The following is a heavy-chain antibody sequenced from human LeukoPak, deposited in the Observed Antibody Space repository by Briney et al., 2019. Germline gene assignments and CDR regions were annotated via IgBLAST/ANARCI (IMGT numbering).Heavy chain of an antibody. CDR1: GYSISSGYY. CDR2: IYHSGST. J-gene: IGHJ4*02. V-gene: IGHV4-38-2*02. CDR3: ARVGYGDFY. Sequence: PSETLSLTCTVSGYSISSGYYWGWIRQPPGKGLEWIGSIYHSGSTYYNPSLTSRVTISVDTSKNQFSLKLSSVTAADTAVYYCARVGYGDFYWGQGTLVTVSS. D-gene: IGHD4-17*01.